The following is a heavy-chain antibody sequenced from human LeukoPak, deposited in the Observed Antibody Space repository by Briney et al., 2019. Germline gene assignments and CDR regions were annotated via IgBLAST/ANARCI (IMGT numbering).Heavy chain of an antibody. CDR2: VRYDGSNK. D-gene: IGHD3-3*01. J-gene: IGHJ6*03. CDR3: AKGSKAVLFTRDHYMDV. V-gene: IGHV3-30*02. CDR1: GFTFSSYD. Sequence: GGSLRLSCPASGFTFSSYDIHWVRQAPGKGLEWVAFVRYDGSNKYYADSVRGRFTISRDNSKNTLYLQMNSLRAEDTAVYFCAKGSKAVLFTRDHYMDVWGKGTTVTISS.